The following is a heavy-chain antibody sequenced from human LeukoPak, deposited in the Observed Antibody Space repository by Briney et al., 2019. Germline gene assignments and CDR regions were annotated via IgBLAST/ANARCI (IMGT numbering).Heavy chain of an antibody. J-gene: IGHJ6*02. CDR1: GYTFTGYY. Sequence: ASVKVSCKASGYTFTGYYMHWVRQAPGQGLEWMGWINPNSGGTNYAQKFQGWVTMTRDTSISTAYMELSRLRSDDTAVYYCAREALYGSGSYYNYYYGMDVWGQGTTVTVSS. D-gene: IGHD3-10*01. CDR3: AREALYGSGSYYNYYYGMDV. CDR2: INPNSGGT. V-gene: IGHV1-2*04.